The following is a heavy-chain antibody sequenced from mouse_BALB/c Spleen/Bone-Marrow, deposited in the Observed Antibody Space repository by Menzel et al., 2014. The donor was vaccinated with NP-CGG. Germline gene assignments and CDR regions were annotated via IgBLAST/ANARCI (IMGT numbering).Heavy chain of an antibody. CDR2: IDPSDTYT. J-gene: IGHJ3*01. V-gene: IGHV1-69*02. Sequence: QVQLQQSGVEFVKPGASVKLSCKASGYTFTSYWMHWVKQRPGQGLERIGEIDPSDTYTKYNQNFKGKATLTVDKSSSTAYMQPSSLTSEDSAVYYCARTYYDYDWFAYWGQGTLVTVSA. CDR1: GYTFTSYW. D-gene: IGHD2-4*01. CDR3: ARTYYDYDWFAY.